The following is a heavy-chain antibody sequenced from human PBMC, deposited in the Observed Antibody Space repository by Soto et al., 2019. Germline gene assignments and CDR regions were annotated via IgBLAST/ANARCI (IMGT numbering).Heavy chain of an antibody. CDR1: GFNFNNYG. CDR3: AREDRIIIPAVPDF. CDR2: VSKSDYT. J-gene: IGHJ4*02. D-gene: IGHD2-2*01. Sequence: GGSLRLSCEVSGFNFNNYGINWVRQAPGKGLEWVSSVSKSDYTYYSDSVKGRFTISRDNAKNSVSLQMNTLRAEDTAVYYCAREDRIIIPAVPDFWGQGTLVTVSS. V-gene: IGHV3-21*01.